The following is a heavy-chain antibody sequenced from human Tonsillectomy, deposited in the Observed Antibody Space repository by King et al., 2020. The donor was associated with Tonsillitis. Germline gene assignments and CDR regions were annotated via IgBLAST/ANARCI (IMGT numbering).Heavy chain of an antibody. CDR2: ISYDGSDK. V-gene: IGHV3-30*18. J-gene: IGHJ4*02. CDR3: AKEGGAQYCSSATCSADY. D-gene: IGHD2-2*01. CDR1: GFTFSDCG. Sequence: VQLVESGGGVVQPGRSLRLSCAASGFTFSDCGMLWVRQAPGEGLDWVATISYDGSDKDYGDSVRGRFTISRDNSRNTLYLQVNSLRADDTAVYYCAKEGGAQYCSSATCSADYWGQGTLVTVSS.